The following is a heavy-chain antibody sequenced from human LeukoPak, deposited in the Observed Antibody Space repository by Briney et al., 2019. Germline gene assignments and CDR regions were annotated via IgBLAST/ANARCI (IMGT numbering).Heavy chain of an antibody. V-gene: IGHV3-23*01. J-gene: IGHJ4*02. CDR1: GFTFSYYD. CDR3: ARDPGLPGIAAAGFFDY. CDR2: ISGSGGST. Sequence: GGSLRLSCAASGFTFSYYDMSWVRQAPGEGLEWVSTISGSGGSTYYADSVKGRFTISRDNSKNTLYLQMNSLTAEDTAVYYCARDPGLPGIAAAGFFDYWGQGTLVTVSS. D-gene: IGHD6-13*01.